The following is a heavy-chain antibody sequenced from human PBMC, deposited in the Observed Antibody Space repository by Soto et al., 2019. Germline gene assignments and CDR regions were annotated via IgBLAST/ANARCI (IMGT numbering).Heavy chain of an antibody. CDR1: GGSISSSSYY. CDR2: IYYSGST. J-gene: IGHJ4*02. CDR3: ARPPIAAAGARGPY. V-gene: IGHV4-39*01. D-gene: IGHD6-13*01. Sequence: QLQLQESGPGLVKPSETLSLTCTVSGGSISSSSYYWGWIRQPPGKGLEWIGSIYYSGSTYYNPSLKSRVTISVDTSKNQFSLKLSSVTAADTAVYYCARPPIAAAGARGPYWGQGTLVTVSS.